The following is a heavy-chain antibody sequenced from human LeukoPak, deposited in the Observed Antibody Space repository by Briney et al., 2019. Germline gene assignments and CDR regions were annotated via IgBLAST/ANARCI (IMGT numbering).Heavy chain of an antibody. CDR1: GFTFSSYA. Sequence: GGSLRLSCAASGFTFSSYAMSWVRQAPGKGLEWVSAMSGSGGSTYYADSVKGRFTISRDNSKNTLYLQMNSLRAEDTAVYYCAKATHKHSSSWYYFDYWGQGTLVTVSS. D-gene: IGHD6-13*01. CDR3: AKATHKHSSSWYYFDY. V-gene: IGHV3-23*01. CDR2: MSGSGGST. J-gene: IGHJ4*02.